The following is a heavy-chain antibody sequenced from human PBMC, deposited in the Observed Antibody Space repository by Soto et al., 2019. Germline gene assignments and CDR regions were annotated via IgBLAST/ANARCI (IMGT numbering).Heavy chain of an antibody. D-gene: IGHD6-6*01. V-gene: IGHV2-5*02. Sequence: QITLKESGPTLVKPTEPLTLTCTFSGFSLTTSGVGVGWIRQPPGKALEWLALIYRDDDKRYSPFLKTTLTITKDTSRNRVVLTLSTLDPVDTATYYCAHRLSASSDGAFDFWGHVTLVTVSS. CDR3: AHRLSASSDGAFDF. J-gene: IGHJ3*01. CDR2: IYRDDDK. CDR1: GFSLTTSGVG.